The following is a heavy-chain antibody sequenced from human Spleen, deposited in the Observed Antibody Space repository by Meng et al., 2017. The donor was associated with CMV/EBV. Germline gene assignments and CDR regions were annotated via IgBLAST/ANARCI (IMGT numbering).Heavy chain of an antibody. CDR3: AREVRSSPYTDDSGYYFDD. CDR2: IYYSGNT. CDR1: GVSISSYY. D-gene: IGHD3-22*01. J-gene: IGHJ4*02. V-gene: IGHV4-30-4*08. Sequence: SETLSLTCTVSGVSISSYYWTWIRQPPGKGLEWIGNIYYSGNTYYNPSLKSRLTISIDTSKTQFSLTLTSVTATDTAVYYCAREVRSSPYTDDSGYYFDDWGQGTPVTVSS.